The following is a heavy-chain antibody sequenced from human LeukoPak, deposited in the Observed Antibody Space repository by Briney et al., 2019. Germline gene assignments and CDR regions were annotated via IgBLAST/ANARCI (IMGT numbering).Heavy chain of an antibody. J-gene: IGHJ6*02. CDR1: GGSISSYY. Sequence: SETLSLTCTVSGGSISSYYWSWIRQPPGKGLGWIGYIYYSGSTNYNPSLKSRVTISVDTSKNQFSLKLSSVTAADTAVYYCARLRPPGYYYYGMDVWGQGTTVTVSS. CDR3: ARLRPPGYYYYGMDV. CDR2: IYYSGST. V-gene: IGHV4-59*08.